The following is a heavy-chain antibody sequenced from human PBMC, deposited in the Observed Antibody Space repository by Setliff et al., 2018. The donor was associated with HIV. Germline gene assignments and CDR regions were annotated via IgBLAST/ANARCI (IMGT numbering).Heavy chain of an antibody. CDR3: ARDMMYHYDRSGSFGWFGP. D-gene: IGHD3-22*01. V-gene: IGHV4-38-2*02. Sequence: SETLSLTCAVSGYSISSGYYWGWIRQPPGKGLEWIGSMYHSGSTYYNPSLKSRVTISVDTSKNQFSLKLSSVTAADTAVFYCARDMMYHYDRSGSFGWFGPWGQGTQVTVSS. CDR1: GYSISSGYY. CDR2: MYHSGST. J-gene: IGHJ5*02.